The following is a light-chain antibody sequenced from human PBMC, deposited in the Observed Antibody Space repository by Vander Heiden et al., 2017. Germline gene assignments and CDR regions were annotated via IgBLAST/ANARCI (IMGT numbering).Light chain of an antibody. CDR1: QSISSY. Sequence: QMTQVPSSLSASVGDRVTITCRASQSISSYLNWYQQKPGKAPKLLIYAASSLQSGVPSRFSGSGSGTDFTLTISSLQPEDFATYYCQQSDSTPLTFGQGTKLDIK. V-gene: IGKV1-39*01. J-gene: IGKJ2*01. CDR2: AAS. CDR3: QQSDSTPLT.